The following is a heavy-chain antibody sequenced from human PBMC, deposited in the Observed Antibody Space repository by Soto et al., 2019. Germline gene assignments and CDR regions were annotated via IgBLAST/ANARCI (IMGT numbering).Heavy chain of an antibody. J-gene: IGHJ5*02. D-gene: IGHD3-3*01. CDR1: GFTFSSYG. Sequence: TGGSLRLSCAASGFTFSSYGMHWVRQAPGKGLEWVAVIWYDGSNKYYADSVKGRFTISRDNSKNTLYLQMNSLRAEDTAVYYCARNPSTIFGVANSSPWFDPWGQGTLVTVSS. V-gene: IGHV3-33*01. CDR2: IWYDGSNK. CDR3: ARNPSTIFGVANSSPWFDP.